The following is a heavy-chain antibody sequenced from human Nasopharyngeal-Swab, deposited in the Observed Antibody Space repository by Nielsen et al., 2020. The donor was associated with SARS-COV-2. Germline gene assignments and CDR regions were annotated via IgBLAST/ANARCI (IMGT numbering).Heavy chain of an antibody. D-gene: IGHD2-21*01. CDR3: AKDQSINWFDP. CDR2: ISYDGSNK. J-gene: IGHJ5*02. Sequence: VRQAPGKGLEWMAVISYDGSNKYYADSVKGRFTISRDNSKNTLYLQMNSLRAEDTAVYYCAKDQSINWFDPWGQGTLVTVSS. V-gene: IGHV3-30*18.